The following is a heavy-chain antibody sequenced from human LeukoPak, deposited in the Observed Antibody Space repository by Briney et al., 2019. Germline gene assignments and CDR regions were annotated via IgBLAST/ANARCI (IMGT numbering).Heavy chain of an antibody. J-gene: IGHJ4*02. CDR2: ISYDGSNK. CDR3: AKVLVTAISPFDY. Sequence: PGRSLRLSCAASGFTLSSYGMHWVRQAPGKGLEWVAVISYDGSNKYYADSVKGRFTISRDNSKNTLYLQMNSLRAEDTAVYYCAKVLVTAISPFDYWGQGTLVTVSS. CDR1: GFTLSSYG. V-gene: IGHV3-30*18. D-gene: IGHD2-21*02.